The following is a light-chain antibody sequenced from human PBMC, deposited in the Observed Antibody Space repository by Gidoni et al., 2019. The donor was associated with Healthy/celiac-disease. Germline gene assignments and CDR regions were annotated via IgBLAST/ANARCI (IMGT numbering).Light chain of an antibody. V-gene: IGLV1-40*01. CDR3: QSYDSSLSVV. J-gene: IGLJ2*01. Sequence: QPVLTQPPTVSGPPGQRVTISCTGGSANIGAGYDVHWYQQLPGTAPKLLIYGNSNRPSGVPNRFSGSKSGTSASLAITGLQAEDEADYYCQSYDSSLSVVFGGGTKLTVL. CDR2: GNS. CDR1: SANIGAGYD.